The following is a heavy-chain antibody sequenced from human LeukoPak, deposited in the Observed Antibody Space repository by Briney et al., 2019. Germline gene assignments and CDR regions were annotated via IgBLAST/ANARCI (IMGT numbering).Heavy chain of an antibody. CDR3: ARDPGTHTDY. Sequence: PGGSLRLSCAASGFTFSSYGMQWVRQALGKGLEWVAVIWYDGSNKYYADSVKGRFTISRDNSKNTLYLQMNSLRAEDTAVYYCARDPGTHTDYWGQGTLVTVSS. CDR1: GFTFSSYG. CDR2: IWYDGSNK. V-gene: IGHV3-33*01. J-gene: IGHJ4*02. D-gene: IGHD3-10*01.